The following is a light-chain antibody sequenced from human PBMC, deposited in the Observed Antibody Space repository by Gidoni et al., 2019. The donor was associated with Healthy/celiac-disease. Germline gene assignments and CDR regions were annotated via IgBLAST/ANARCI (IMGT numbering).Light chain of an antibody. CDR3: QQRSNWPPGRT. CDR2: DAS. CDR1: QSVSSY. V-gene: IGKV3-11*01. J-gene: IGKJ1*01. Sequence: EIVLTQSPATLSLSPGERATLSCRASQSVSSYLAWYQQKPGQAPRLLIYDASNRATGIPARCSGSGSGTDFTLTISSLEPEDFAVYYCQQRSNWPPGRTFXXXTKVEIK.